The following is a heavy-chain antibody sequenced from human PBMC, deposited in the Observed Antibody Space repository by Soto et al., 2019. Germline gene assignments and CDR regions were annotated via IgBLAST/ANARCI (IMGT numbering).Heavy chain of an antibody. CDR1: GFTFSSYA. CDR2: ISGSGGST. CDR3: AKDPIALEWLPEVYYYYGMDV. D-gene: IGHD3-3*01. V-gene: IGHV3-23*01. J-gene: IGHJ6*02. Sequence: QPGGSLRLSCAASGFTFSSYAMSWVRQAPGKGLEWVSAISGSGGSTYYADSVKGRFTISRDNSKNTLYLQMNSLRAEDTAVYYCAKDPIALEWLPEVYYYYGMDVWGQGTTVTVSS.